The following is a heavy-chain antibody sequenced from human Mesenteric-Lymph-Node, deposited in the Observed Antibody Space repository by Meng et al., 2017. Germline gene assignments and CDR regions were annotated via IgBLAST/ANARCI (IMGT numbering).Heavy chain of an antibody. D-gene: IGHD2-2*01. CDR3: ARGGGCSSSSCDLDY. V-gene: IGHV4-4*02. CDR1: GGSISSGNW. Sequence: VALQEAGPGLVKPSQPLALTCTVSGGSISSGNWWNWVRQPPGKGLEWIGDIYHSGSTNYNPSLKSRVTISVDKSKNQFSLKLSSVTAADTAMYYCARGGGCSSSSCDLDYWGQGVLVTVSS. CDR2: IYHSGST. J-gene: IGHJ4*02.